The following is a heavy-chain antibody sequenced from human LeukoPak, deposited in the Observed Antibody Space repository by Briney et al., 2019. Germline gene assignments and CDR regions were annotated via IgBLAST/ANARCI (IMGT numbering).Heavy chain of an antibody. CDR2: IKQDGSEK. V-gene: IGHV3-7*01. CDR3: ARDLPNYYGSAAFDY. Sequence: GGSLRLSCAASGFTFSSYWMSWVRQAPGKGLEWVANIKQDGSEKYYVDSVKGRFTISRDNAKNSLYLQMNSPRAEDTAVYYCARDLPNYYGSAAFDYWGQGTLVTVSS. J-gene: IGHJ4*02. CDR1: GFTFSSYW. D-gene: IGHD3-10*01.